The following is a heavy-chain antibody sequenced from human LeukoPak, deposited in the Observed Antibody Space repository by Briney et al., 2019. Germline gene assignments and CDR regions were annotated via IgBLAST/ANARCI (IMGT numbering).Heavy chain of an antibody. CDR3: ARGPFLDRMVRGVTYNWFDP. V-gene: IGHV4-34*01. J-gene: IGHJ5*02. CDR2: INHSGST. Sequence: SETLSLTCAVYGGSFSGYYWSWIRQPPGKGLEWIGEINHSGSTNYTPSLKSRVTISVDTSKNQFSLKLSSVTAADTAVYYCARGPFLDRMVRGVTYNWFDPWGQGTRVTVSS. CDR1: GGSFSGYY. D-gene: IGHD3-10*01.